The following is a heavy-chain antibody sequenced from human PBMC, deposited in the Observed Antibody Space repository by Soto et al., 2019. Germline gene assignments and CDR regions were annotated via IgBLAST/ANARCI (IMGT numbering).Heavy chain of an antibody. CDR1: GFTFSSYS. V-gene: IGHV3-21*01. Sequence: GGSLRLSCAASGFTFSSYSMNWVRQAPGKGLEWVSSISSSSSYIYYADSVKGRFTISRDNAKNSLYLQMNSLRAEDTAVYYCARGLDSSGWEYFDYWGQGTLVTVSS. CDR3: ARGLDSSGWEYFDY. D-gene: IGHD6-19*01. CDR2: ISSSSSYI. J-gene: IGHJ4*02.